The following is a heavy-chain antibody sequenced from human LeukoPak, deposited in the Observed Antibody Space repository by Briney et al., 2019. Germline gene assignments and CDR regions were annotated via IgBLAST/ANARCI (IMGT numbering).Heavy chain of an antibody. CDR2: INHSGST. CDR3: ARGIQLRLPPRYYYYYGMDV. V-gene: IGHV4-34*01. D-gene: IGHD5-18*01. Sequence: SETLSLTCAVYGGSFSGYYWSWIRQPPGKGLEWIGEINHSGSTNYNPSLKSRVTISVDTSKNQFSLKLSSVTAADTAVYYCARGIQLRLPPRYYYYYGMDVWGQGTTVTVSS. CDR1: GGSFSGYY. J-gene: IGHJ6*02.